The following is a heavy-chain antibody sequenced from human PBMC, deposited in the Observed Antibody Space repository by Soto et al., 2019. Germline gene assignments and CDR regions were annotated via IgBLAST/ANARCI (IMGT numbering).Heavy chain of an antibody. CDR2: IIPIFGTA. CDR3: ARGGLGDIVVVPAARIPWFDP. V-gene: IGHV1-69*01. J-gene: IGHJ5*02. CDR1: GGTFSSYA. Sequence: QVQLVQSGAEVKKPGSSVKVSCKASGGTFSSYAISWVRQAPGQGLEWMGGIIPIFGTANYAQKFQGRVTITADESKSTAYMELSSLRSEDTAVYYCARGGLGDIVVVPAARIPWFDPWGQGTLVTVSS. D-gene: IGHD2-2*01.